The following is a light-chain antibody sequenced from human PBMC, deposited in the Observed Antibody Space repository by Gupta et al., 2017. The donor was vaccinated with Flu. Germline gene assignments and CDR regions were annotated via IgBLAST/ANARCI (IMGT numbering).Light chain of an antibody. Sequence: NFMLTQPHSVSESPGKTVTIPCTRSSGSIASNYVQWYQQRPGSAPTTVIYEDKQRPSGVPDRFSGSIDSSSNSASLTISGLKTEDEADYYCQSYDSSNQGVFGGGTKLTVL. CDR2: EDK. CDR1: SGSIASNY. CDR3: QSYDSSNQGV. V-gene: IGLV6-57*03. J-gene: IGLJ3*02.